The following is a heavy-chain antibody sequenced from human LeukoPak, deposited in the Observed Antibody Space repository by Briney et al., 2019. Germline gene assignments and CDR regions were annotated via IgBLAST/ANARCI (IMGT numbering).Heavy chain of an antibody. CDR2: INHSGST. V-gene: IGHV4-34*01. CDR1: GGSFSGYY. Sequence: PSETLSLTCAVYGGSFSGYYWSWIRQPPGKGLEWIGEINHSGSTNYNPSLKSRVTISVDTSKDQFSLKLSSVTAADTAVYYCARRPYYDFWSGRSHGAFDIWGQGTMVTVSS. J-gene: IGHJ3*02. CDR3: ARRPYYDFWSGRSHGAFDI. D-gene: IGHD3-3*01.